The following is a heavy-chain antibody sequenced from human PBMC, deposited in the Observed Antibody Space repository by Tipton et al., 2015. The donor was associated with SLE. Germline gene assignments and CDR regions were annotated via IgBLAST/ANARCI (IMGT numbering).Heavy chain of an antibody. Sequence: LRLSCTVSGGSISSSSYYWGWIRQPPGKGLEWIGSIYYSGSTYYNPSLKSRVTISVDTSKNQFSLKLSSVTAADTAVYYCAREVDSGSYRPIDYWGQGTLVTVSS. CDR1: GGSISSSSYY. D-gene: IGHD1-26*01. V-gene: IGHV4-39*07. CDR3: AREVDSGSYRPIDY. J-gene: IGHJ4*02. CDR2: IYYSGST.